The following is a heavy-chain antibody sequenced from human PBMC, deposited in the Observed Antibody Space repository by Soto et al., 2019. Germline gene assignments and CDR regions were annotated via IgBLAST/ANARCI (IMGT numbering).Heavy chain of an antibody. Sequence: QLQLQESGPGLLKPSETLSLTCSVSDDSINSDKYYWGWIRQPPRKGLAWIGSIYYRGNAYYNPSLQNRVTIALDTAKTESTLKLNSVTAAGSAVYVWARREGLATISYYFDFWGPGALVSVSS. V-gene: IGHV4-39*01. CDR3: ARREGLATISYYFDF. CDR2: IYYRGNA. CDR1: DDSINSDKYY. J-gene: IGHJ4*02. D-gene: IGHD3-9*01.